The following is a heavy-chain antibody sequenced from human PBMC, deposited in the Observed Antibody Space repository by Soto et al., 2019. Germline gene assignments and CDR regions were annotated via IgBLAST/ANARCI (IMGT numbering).Heavy chain of an antibody. CDR1: GGSFSGYY. V-gene: IGHV4-34*01. CDR2: INHSGST. CDR3: ARGSANYYDSSGYYYFDY. D-gene: IGHD3-22*01. J-gene: IGHJ4*02. Sequence: SETLSLTCAVYGGSFSGYYWSWIRQPPGKWLEWIGEINHSGSTNYNPSLKSRVTISVDTSKNQFSLKLSSVTAADTAVYYCARGSANYYDSSGYYYFDYWGQGXLVTVYS.